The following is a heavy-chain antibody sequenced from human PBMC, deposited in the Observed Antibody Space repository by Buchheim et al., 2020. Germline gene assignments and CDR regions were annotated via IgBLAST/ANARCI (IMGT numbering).Heavy chain of an antibody. CDR3: ARTPSGYLSQWYYYGMDV. D-gene: IGHD3-3*01. J-gene: IGHJ6*02. CDR1: GFTFSSYG. Sequence: QVQLVESGGSVVQPGRSLRLSCAASGFTFSSYGMHWVRQAPGKGLEWVAVIWHDGSNKYYADSVKGRFTISRDNSKNTLYLQMNSLRAEDTAVYYCARTPSGYLSQWYYYGMDVWGQGTT. CDR2: IWHDGSNK. V-gene: IGHV3-33*01.